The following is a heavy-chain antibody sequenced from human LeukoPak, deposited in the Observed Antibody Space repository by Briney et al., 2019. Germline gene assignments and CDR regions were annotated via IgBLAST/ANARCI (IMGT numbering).Heavy chain of an antibody. CDR2: IYPGDSNT. Sequence: GESLKISCKGSGYRFTSYWIGWVRQMPGKGLEWMGIIYPGDSNTRYSPSFQGQLPISAEQSINTAYLQWSSLKASDPARNSCPRRDNQIGDYWGQGTLVTVSS. D-gene: IGHD2-15*01. CDR1: GYRFTSYW. J-gene: IGHJ4*02. V-gene: IGHV5-51*01. CDR3: PRRDNQIGDY.